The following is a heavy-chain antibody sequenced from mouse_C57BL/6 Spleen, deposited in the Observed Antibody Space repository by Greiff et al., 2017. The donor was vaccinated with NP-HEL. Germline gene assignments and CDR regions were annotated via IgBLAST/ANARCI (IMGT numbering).Heavy chain of an antibody. CDR2: IDPNSGGT. D-gene: IGHD1-1*02. Sequence: QVQLQQPGAELVKPGASVKLSCKASGYTFTSYWMHWVKQRPGRGLEWIGRIDPNSGGTKYNEKFKSKATLTVDKPSSTAYMQLSSLTYEDSAVYYCARAGIGGSPYWYFDVWGTGTTVTVSS. J-gene: IGHJ1*03. CDR3: ARAGIGGSPYWYFDV. V-gene: IGHV1-72*01. CDR1: GYTFTSYW.